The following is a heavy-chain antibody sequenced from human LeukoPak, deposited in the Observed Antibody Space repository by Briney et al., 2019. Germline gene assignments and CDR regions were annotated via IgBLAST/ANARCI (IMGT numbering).Heavy chain of an antibody. J-gene: IGHJ4*02. CDR2: IYYTGST. D-gene: IGHD5-12*01. CDR3: ASHGSSGHDPLT. V-gene: IGHV4-59*08. Sequence: PSETLSLTCTVSGGSISSYYWSWIRRPPGKGLEWIRYIYYTGSTSYNPSLKSRLTISLDTSKSQFSLRLTSVTAADTAVYYCASHGSSGHDPLTWGQGTLVTVSS. CDR1: GGSISSYY.